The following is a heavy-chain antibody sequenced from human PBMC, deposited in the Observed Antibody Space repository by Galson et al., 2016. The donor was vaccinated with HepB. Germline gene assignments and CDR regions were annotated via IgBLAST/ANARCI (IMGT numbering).Heavy chain of an antibody. J-gene: IGHJ6*03. CDR1: GGSFSGYY. V-gene: IGHV4-34*01. CDR2: INHSGST. Sequence: ETLSLTCAVYGGSFSGYYWSWIRQPPGEGLEWIGEINHSGSTNYNPSLKSRVTISVDTSKNQFSLKLSTGTAADTAVYYCARGTNWNDGYYYYYYYMDVWGKGTTVTVSS. CDR3: ARGTNWNDGYYYYYYYMDV. D-gene: IGHD1-1*01.